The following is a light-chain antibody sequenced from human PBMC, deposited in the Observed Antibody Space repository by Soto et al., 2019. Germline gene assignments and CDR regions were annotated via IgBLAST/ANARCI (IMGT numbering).Light chain of an antibody. CDR1: QSVXSN. Sequence: EIVMTQSXAXLXXXPGXRATLXCRASQSVXSNXAWYQQKPGQAPRLLIYGASTRATGIPARXSXXXXXXXXXXXISSLQSEDFAVYYCQQYNNWPPLTFGGGTKVEXK. V-gene: IGKV3-15*01. CDR3: QQYNNWPPLT. J-gene: IGKJ4*01. CDR2: GAS.